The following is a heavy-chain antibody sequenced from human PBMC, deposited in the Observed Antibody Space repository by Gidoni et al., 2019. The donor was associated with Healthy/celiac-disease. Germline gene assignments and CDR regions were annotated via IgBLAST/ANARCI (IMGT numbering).Heavy chain of an antibody. CDR1: GFTFSNAW. CDR2: NKSKTDGGTT. D-gene: IGHD3-10*01. CDR3: TTSPYYYGSGSLGATNAFDI. Sequence: EVQLVESGGGLVKPGGSLRLSCAASGFTFSNAWMNWVRQAPGKGLEGVGRNKSKTDGGTTDYAAPVKGRFTISRDDSKNTLYLQMNSLKTEDTAVYYCTTSPYYYGSGSLGATNAFDIWGQGTMVTVSS. V-gene: IGHV3-15*07. J-gene: IGHJ3*02.